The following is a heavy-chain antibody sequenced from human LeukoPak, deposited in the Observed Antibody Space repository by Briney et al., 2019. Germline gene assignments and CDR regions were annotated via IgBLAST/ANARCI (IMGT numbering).Heavy chain of an antibody. J-gene: IGHJ6*03. Sequence: GGSLRLSCAASGFTFSSYAMHWVRQAPGKGLVWVSRINTDGSSTNYADSVKGRFTISRDNAKNTLYLQMNSLRVEDTGVYYCARVSIADSYNYYYMDVWGKGTTVTVSS. V-gene: IGHV3-74*01. CDR1: GFTFSSYA. CDR2: INTDGSST. D-gene: IGHD2-21*01. CDR3: ARVSIADSYNYYYMDV.